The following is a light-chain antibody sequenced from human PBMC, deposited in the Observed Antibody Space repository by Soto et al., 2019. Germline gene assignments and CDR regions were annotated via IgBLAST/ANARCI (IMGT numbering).Light chain of an antibody. CDR2: GAS. Sequence: EIVLTQSPGTLSLSPGERATLSCRASQSVSSSYLAWYQQKPAQAPRLLIYGASSRATGIPDRFSGSGSGTDFTLTISRLEAEDFAVYYCQQYGSSPYTFGHGTKLEI. J-gene: IGKJ2*01. V-gene: IGKV3-20*01. CDR3: QQYGSSPYT. CDR1: QSVSSSY.